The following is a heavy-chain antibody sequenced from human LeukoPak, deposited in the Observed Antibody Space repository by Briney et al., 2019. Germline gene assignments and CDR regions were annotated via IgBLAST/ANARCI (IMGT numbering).Heavy chain of an antibody. CDR2: IDSSGNS. V-gene: IGHV4-61*02. CDR1: GGSISSGSYF. Sequence: SETLSLTCTVSGGSISSGSYFWSWIRQSAGKGLEWIGRIDSSGNSNYNPSLKSRVTISLDTSKNQFSLKLSSVTAADTAVYYCAREPLPNGVWRVGWFDPWGQGTLVTVSS. CDR3: AREPLPNGVWRVGWFDP. J-gene: IGHJ5*02. D-gene: IGHD2-8*01.